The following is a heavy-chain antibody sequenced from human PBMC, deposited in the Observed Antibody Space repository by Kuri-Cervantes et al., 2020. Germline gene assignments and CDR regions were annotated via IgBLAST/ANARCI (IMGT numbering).Heavy chain of an antibody. D-gene: IGHD3-22*01. J-gene: IGHJ4*02. Sequence: GESLKISCQASGYSFTTYWIGWVRQMPGKGLEWMGIVYPGDSDTRYSPSFQGQVTISADKSIRTAYLQWSRLKASDTAMYYCARYYDNSGSDYWGQGTLVTVSS. CDR3: ARYYDNSGSDY. CDR2: VYPGDSDT. CDR1: GYSFTTYW. V-gene: IGHV5-51*01.